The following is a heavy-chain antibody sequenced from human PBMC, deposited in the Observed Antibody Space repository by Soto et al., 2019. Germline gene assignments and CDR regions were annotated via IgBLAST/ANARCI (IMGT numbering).Heavy chain of an antibody. CDR3: ARDGSSGYYDADAFDI. Sequence: QVQLQESGPGLVKPSQTLSLTCTVSGGSISSGGYYWSWIRQHPGKGLEWIGYIYYSGSTYYNPSLMSRVTRSVDTSKNQFSLKLSSVTAADAAVYYCARDGSSGYYDADAFDIWGQGTMVTVSS. V-gene: IGHV4-31*03. CDR2: IYYSGST. J-gene: IGHJ3*02. D-gene: IGHD3-22*01. CDR1: GGSISSGGYY.